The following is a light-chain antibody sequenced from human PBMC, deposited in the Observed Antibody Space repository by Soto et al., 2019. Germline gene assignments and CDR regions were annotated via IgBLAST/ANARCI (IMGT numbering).Light chain of an antibody. CDR2: WAS. J-gene: IGKJ4*01. V-gene: IGKV4-1*01. Sequence: DIVMTQSPDSLAVSLGERATINCRSSQSILYSSSNKNFLAWYQQKAGQPPKLLIYWASTRESGVPDRFSGSGSGTDFTLTINSLQPEDVAVYYCQQYYNAPATFGGGTKVEIK. CDR3: QQYYNAPAT. CDR1: QSILYSSSNKNF.